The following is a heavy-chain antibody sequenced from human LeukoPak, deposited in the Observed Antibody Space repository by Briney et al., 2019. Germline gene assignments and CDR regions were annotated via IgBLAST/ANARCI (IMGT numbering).Heavy chain of an antibody. CDR3: ARYRHLGY. V-gene: IGHV3-7*01. Sequence: VRQAXXXGLEWVANINQNGGEKYYVDSVKGRFTISRDNGKNSLYLQMNSLRAEDTAVYYCARYRHLGYWGQGTLVTVSS. J-gene: IGHJ4*02. CDR2: INQNGGEK.